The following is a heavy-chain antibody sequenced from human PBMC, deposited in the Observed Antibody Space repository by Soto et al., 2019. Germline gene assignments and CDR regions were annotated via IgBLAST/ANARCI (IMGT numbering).Heavy chain of an antibody. D-gene: IGHD1-26*01. CDR2: ISYDGSNK. CDR3: ASAIVGAWLDY. J-gene: IGHJ4*02. V-gene: IGHV3-30-3*01. Sequence: QVQLVESGGGVVQPGRSLRLSCAASGFTFSSYAMHWVRQAPGKGLEWVAVISYDGSNKYYADSVKGRFTISRDNSKNTLYLQMSSLRAEDTAVYYCASAIVGAWLDYWGQGTLVTVSS. CDR1: GFTFSSYA.